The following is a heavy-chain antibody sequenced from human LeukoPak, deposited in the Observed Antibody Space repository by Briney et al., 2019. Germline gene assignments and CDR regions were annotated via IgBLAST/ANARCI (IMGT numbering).Heavy chain of an antibody. Sequence: GGSLRLSCAASGFTFSSYGMHWVRQAPGKGLEWVAVISYDGSNKYYADSVKGRFTISRDNSKNTLYLQMNSLRAEDTAVYYCAKADGTTLDYWGQGTLVTVSS. CDR3: AKADGTTLDY. CDR2: ISYDGSNK. V-gene: IGHV3-30*18. J-gene: IGHJ4*02. CDR1: GFTFSSYG. D-gene: IGHD1-1*01.